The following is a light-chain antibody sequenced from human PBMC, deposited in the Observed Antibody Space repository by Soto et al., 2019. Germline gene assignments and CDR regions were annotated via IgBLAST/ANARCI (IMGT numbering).Light chain of an antibody. V-gene: IGKV1D-12*01. CDR1: QGISSW. CDR2: GAS. J-gene: IGKJ4*01. Sequence: DIQMTQSPSSVSASVGDRVTITCRASQGISSWLAWYQQKPGKAPKLLIYGASSLQSGAPSRFSGSASGTGFTLTISNLQVEDFASYYCQQTNSFPLTFGGGTKVDIK. CDR3: QQTNSFPLT.